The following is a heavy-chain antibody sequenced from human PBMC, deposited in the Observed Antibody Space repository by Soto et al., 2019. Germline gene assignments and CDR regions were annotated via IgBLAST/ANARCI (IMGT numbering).Heavy chain of an antibody. CDR3: AKLAGYCSGNSCHGDYAMDV. D-gene: IGHD2-2*01. Sequence: SETLSLTCSVSGGSISSKSYSWGWIRQPPGKGLEWIGTFYYSENTYYNPSLKSRVTISVDTSKNQFSLKLSSVTAADTAVYYCAKLAGYCSGNSCHGDYAMDVSGQGTTVTVS. J-gene: IGHJ6*02. V-gene: IGHV4-39*01. CDR1: GGSISSKSYS. CDR2: FYYSENT.